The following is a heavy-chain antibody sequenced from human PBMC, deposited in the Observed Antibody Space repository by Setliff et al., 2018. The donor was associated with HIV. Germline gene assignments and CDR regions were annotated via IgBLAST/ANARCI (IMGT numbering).Heavy chain of an antibody. D-gene: IGHD3-16*01. CDR1: GVSFSSYA. V-gene: IGHV1-69*13. J-gene: IGHJ1*01. Sequence: SVKVSCKTSGVSFSSYAISWVRQAPGQGLEWMGGIIPMFGATNYAQKFQGRVTITADESTSTVYMELGSLRSEDTAVYYCAGDKGGMPEHWGQGTLVTVSS. CDR2: IIPMFGAT. CDR3: AGDKGGMPEH.